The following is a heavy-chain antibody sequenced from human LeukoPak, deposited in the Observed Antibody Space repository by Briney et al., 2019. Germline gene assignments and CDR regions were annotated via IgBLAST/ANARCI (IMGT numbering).Heavy chain of an antibody. CDR1: GFTFSSYD. CDR3: ARIHGYSTGWYYFDY. CDR2: ISRSSSYI. D-gene: IGHD6-19*01. Sequence: GGSLRLSCAASGFTFSSYDMTWVRQAPGKGLEWVSSISRSSSYIYYADSVKGRFTISRDNAKNSLYLQMNSLRVEDTAVYYCARIHGYSTGWYYFDYWGQGTLVTVSS. J-gene: IGHJ4*02. V-gene: IGHV3-21*01.